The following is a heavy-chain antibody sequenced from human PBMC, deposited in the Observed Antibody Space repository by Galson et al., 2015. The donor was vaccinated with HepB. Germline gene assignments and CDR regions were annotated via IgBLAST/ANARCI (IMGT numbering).Heavy chain of an antibody. CDR1: GYTFTSYA. Sequence: SVKVSCKASGYTFTSYAMHWVRQAPGQRLEWMGWINAGNGNTKYSQKFQGRVTITRDTSASTAYMELSSLRSEDTAVYYCARVTAAAFYYGMDVWGQGTTVTVSS. D-gene: IGHD6-13*01. J-gene: IGHJ6*02. CDR3: ARVTAAAFYYGMDV. CDR2: INAGNGNT. V-gene: IGHV1-3*01.